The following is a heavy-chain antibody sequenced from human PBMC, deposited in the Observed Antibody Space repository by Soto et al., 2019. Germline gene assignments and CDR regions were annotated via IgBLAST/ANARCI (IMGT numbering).Heavy chain of an antibody. D-gene: IGHD3-16*01. J-gene: IGHJ4*02. Sequence: QEQLVKSGAEVKKPGSSMKVSCKASGGIFSSFAISLVRQAPGQVLEWMGGIIPVFGTTIYAQKFQDRVTITSDESTKTAYMELSSLRSEDTAMYYCSMCASPYVWFNEYWGQGTLVTVSS. CDR2: IIPVFGTT. CDR3: SMCASPYVWFNEY. V-gene: IGHV1-69*01. CDR1: GGIFSSFA.